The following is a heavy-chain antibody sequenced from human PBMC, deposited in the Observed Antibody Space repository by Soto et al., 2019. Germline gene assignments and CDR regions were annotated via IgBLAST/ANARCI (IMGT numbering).Heavy chain of an antibody. D-gene: IGHD6-13*01. CDR1: GYTFTGYY. CDR2: INPNSGGT. J-gene: IGHJ3*02. Sequence: QVQLVQPGAEVKKPGASVKVSCKASGYTFTGYYMHWVRQAPGQGLEWMGWINPNSGGTNYAQKFQGRVTMTRDTAISTAYMELSRLRSDDTAVYYCARAPGSSSWSLYAFDIWGQGTMVTVSS. CDR3: ARAPGSSSWSLYAFDI. V-gene: IGHV1-2*02.